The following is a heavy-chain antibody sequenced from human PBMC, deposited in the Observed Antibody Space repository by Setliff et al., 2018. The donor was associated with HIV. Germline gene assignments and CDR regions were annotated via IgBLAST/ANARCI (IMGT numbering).Heavy chain of an antibody. Sequence: SETLSLTCTVSGGSTRTSGYYWGWIRQPPGKGREWIGSIYSSGSTYYNPSLKSRVSISVDTSKNQFSLKLRSVTAADTAVYYCSTSAESGFGIHWGVFNIWGQGTRVTVSS. CDR2: IYSSGST. CDR1: GGSTRTSGYY. V-gene: IGHV4-39*01. CDR3: STSAESGFGIHWGVFNI. J-gene: IGHJ3*02. D-gene: IGHD3-10*01.